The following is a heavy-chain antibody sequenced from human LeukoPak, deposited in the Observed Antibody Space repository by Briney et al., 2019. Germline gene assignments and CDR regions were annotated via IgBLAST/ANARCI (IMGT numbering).Heavy chain of an antibody. CDR3: ARVPHYHYVMDV. CDR1: GLTASSNY. Sequence: GGSLRLSCAASGLTASSNYMSWVRQAPGKGLECVSVIYSGGRTYYADSVKGRFTISRDNSKNTLYLQMNSLRGEDTAVYHCARVPHYHYVMDVWGKGTTVTVSS. V-gene: IGHV3-53*01. J-gene: IGHJ6*04. CDR2: IYSGGRT.